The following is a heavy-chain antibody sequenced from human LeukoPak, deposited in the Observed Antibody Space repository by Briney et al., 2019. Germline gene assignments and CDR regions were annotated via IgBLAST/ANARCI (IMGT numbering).Heavy chain of an antibody. CDR3: AKGSRASRPYYFDF. J-gene: IGHJ4*02. Sequence: GGSLRLSCAASGFTFDNYAMSWVRQAPGKGLEWISAITHNGDDSYHADSVKGRFTISRDNSKNTLNLQMNSLRVGDSAVYYCAKGSRASRPYYFDFWGQGTLVTVSS. D-gene: IGHD1-26*01. V-gene: IGHV3-23*01. CDR2: ITHNGDDS. CDR1: GFTFDNYA.